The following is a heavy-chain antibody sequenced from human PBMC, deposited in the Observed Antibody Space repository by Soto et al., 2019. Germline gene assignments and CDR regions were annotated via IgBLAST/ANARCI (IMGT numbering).Heavy chain of an antibody. CDR3: TRLYCYDSTGYHGN. V-gene: IGHV5-51*01. CDR1: GYSFTSYW. D-gene: IGHD3-22*01. Sequence: PGESLKISCKGPGYSFTSYWIGWVRHMPGKGLEWMGIMYPGDSDTRYSPSFQGQVTISADKSISTAYLQWGSMKGSDTAMYYCTRLYCYDSTGYHGNWGQGTLVTV. CDR2: MYPGDSDT. J-gene: IGHJ4*02.